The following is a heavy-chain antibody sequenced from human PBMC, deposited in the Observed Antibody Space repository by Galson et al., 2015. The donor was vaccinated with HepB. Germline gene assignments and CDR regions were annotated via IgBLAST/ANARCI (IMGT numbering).Heavy chain of an antibody. J-gene: IGHJ4*02. V-gene: IGHV3-48*01. CDR2: ISSSSII. CDR1: GFRFYSYS. D-gene: IGHD2-2*01. Sequence: SLRLSCAASGFRFYSYSMNWVRQTPGKGLEWVSYISSSSIINYADSVKGRLTISRDNAKNSLYLQMNSLRAEDTAVYYCARASDLDYWGQGTLVTVSS. CDR3: ARASDLDY.